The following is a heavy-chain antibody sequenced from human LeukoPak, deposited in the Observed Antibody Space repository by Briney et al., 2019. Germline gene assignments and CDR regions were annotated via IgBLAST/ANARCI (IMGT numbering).Heavy chain of an antibody. D-gene: IGHD2/OR15-2a*01. CDR2: IYTSGST. CDR3: ARGPDYCHYYGVDV. J-gene: IGHJ6*04. V-gene: IGHV4-4*07. Sequence: SETLSLTCAVSGASFSSYCWSWIRQPPGKGLEWIGRIYTSGSTNYHPSLKSRVTMSVDTSKNQFSLKLTSVTAADTAVYYCARGPDYCHYYGVDVWGKGTTVSVSS. CDR1: GASFSSYC.